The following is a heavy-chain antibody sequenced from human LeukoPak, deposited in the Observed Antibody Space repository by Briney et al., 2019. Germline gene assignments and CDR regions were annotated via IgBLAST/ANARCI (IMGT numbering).Heavy chain of an antibody. J-gene: IGHJ4*02. V-gene: IGHV4-39*01. CDR3: ARLRKGRYFDYIFDF. D-gene: IGHD3-9*01. Sequence: SETLSLTCAVSRGSVSDTTYYWGWIRQPPGKGLGWLGNVYYSGSTYYNPPLRSRVTLSVDTSKNQFSLKMSSATAADTAVYYCARLRKGRYFDYIFDFWGQGSLVTVSS. CDR1: RGSVSDTTYY. CDR2: VYYSGST.